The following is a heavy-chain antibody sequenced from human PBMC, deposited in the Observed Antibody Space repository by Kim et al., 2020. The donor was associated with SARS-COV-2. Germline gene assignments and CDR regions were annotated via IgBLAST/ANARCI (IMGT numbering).Heavy chain of an antibody. Sequence: SETLSLTCAVYGGSFSGYYWSWIRQPPRKGLEWIGEINHSGSTNYNPSLKSRVTISVDTSKNQFSLKLSSVTAADTAVYYCARGEHLTTNCSGGSCYGRRWFDPWGQGTLVTVSS. CDR3: ARGEHLTTNCSGGSCYGRRWFDP. CDR2: INHSGST. CDR1: GGSFSGYY. D-gene: IGHD2-15*01. V-gene: IGHV4-34*01. J-gene: IGHJ5*02.